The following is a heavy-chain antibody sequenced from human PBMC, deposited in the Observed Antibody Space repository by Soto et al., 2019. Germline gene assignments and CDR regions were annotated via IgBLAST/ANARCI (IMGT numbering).Heavy chain of an antibody. J-gene: IGHJ4*02. CDR2: ISGSGGST. CDR1: GFTFSSYA. V-gene: IGHV3-23*01. D-gene: IGHD6-19*01. CDR3: AKYRKWLDYYFDY. Sequence: EMQLLESGGGLVQPGGSLRLYCAASGFTFSSYAMSWVRQAPGKGLEWVSAISGSGGSTYYADSVKGRFTISRDNSKNTLYLQMNSLRAEDTAVYYCAKYRKWLDYYFDYWGQGTLVTVSS.